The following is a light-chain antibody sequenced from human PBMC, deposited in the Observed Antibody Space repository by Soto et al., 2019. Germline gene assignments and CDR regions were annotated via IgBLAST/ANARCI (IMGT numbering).Light chain of an antibody. V-gene: IGLV2-14*01. Sequence: QSVLTRPASVSGSPGQSITIACSGTSSDVVNYNFVSWYQQHPGKAPKLVIYEVSNRPSGVSSRFSGSKSGNTASLTISGLQVEDEAYYYCTSYSSTTRVTFGGGTKVTVL. J-gene: IGLJ2*01. CDR1: SSDVVNYNF. CDR3: TSYSSTTRVT. CDR2: EVS.